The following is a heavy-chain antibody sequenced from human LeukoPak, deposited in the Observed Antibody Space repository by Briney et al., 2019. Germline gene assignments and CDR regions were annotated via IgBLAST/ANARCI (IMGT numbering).Heavy chain of an antibody. D-gene: IGHD1-26*01. Sequence: GGSLRLSCAASGFRFGDYWMTWARHVPGKGLEWVANIKQDGAEKHYAESVEGRFIISRDNAKNTLYLEMDSLKVEDTAVYYCARVGAWDLQRVFDYWGQGTLVTVSS. CDR1: GFRFGDYW. CDR2: IKQDGAEK. J-gene: IGHJ4*02. CDR3: ARVGAWDLQRVFDY. V-gene: IGHV3-7*01.